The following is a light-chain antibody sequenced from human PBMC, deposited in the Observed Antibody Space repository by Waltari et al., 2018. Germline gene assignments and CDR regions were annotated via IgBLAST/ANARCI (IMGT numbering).Light chain of an antibody. CDR1: QDIRTW. J-gene: IGKJ1*01. CDR3: QQSGTFPPT. Sequence: DIRMTQSPSSVSASVGDRVTITCRASQDIRTWLAWYQQKPGKAPRLLIYHASGLQSGVPSRFSGSGSGTEFTLTISSLQPEDFATYSCQQSGTFPPTFGPGTKVEI. CDR2: HAS. V-gene: IGKV1-12*01.